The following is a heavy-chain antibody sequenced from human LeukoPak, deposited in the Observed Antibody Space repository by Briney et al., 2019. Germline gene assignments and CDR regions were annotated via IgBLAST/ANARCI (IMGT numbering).Heavy chain of an antibody. CDR3: ARGPRGGNWNEALDY. Sequence: KVSCKASGYSFTTYWIGWVRQMPGKGLEWMGMFFPGDSDTRKSPSFQDQVTLSADKSLITAYLQWRSLRASDTALYYCARGPRGGNWNEALDYWGQGTLVTVSS. V-gene: IGHV5-51*01. CDR1: GYSFTTYW. CDR2: FFPGDSDT. D-gene: IGHD1-1*01. J-gene: IGHJ4*02.